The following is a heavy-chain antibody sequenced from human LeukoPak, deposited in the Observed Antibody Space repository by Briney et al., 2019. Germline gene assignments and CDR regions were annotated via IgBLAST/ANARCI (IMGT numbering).Heavy chain of an antibody. CDR1: GYTFAIYG. J-gene: IGHJ5*02. D-gene: IGHD2-21*02. CDR2: ISPYDGDT. Sequence: ASVKVSCKASGYTFAIYGISWVRQAPGQGLEWMAWISPYDGDTNYAQNFEGRVTMTTETSTSTAYMELRSLRSDDTAIYYCARVYCTRGGDCYKEDLFDPWGQGTLVTVSS. CDR3: ARVYCTRGGDCYKEDLFDP. V-gene: IGHV1-18*01.